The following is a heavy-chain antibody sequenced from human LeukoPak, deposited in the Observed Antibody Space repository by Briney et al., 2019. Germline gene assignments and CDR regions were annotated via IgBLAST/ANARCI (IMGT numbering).Heavy chain of an antibody. D-gene: IGHD6-13*01. CDR1: GGSISSYY. J-gene: IGHJ5*02. CDR2: IYHSGST. CDR3: ARDRRYSSSWINWFDA. Sequence: SETLSLICTVSGGSISSYYWSWIRQPPGKGLEWIGYIYHSGSTNYNPSLKSRVTISVDTSKNQFSLKLSSVTAADTAVYYCARDRRYSSSWINWFDAWGQGTLVTVSS. V-gene: IGHV4-59*01.